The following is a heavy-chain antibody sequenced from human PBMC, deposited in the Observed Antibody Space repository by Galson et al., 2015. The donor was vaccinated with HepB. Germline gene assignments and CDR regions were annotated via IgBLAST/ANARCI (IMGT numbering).Heavy chain of an antibody. CDR1: GFTFSSYS. V-gene: IGHV3-21*01. J-gene: IGHJ3*02. D-gene: IGHD3-16*01. CDR2: ISSSSSYI. Sequence: SLRLSCAASGFTFSSYSMNWVRQAPGKGLEWVSSISSSSSYIYYADSVKGRFTISRDNAKNSLYLQMNSLRAEDTAVYYCARGPFPKGAGAFDIWGQGTMVTVSS. CDR3: ARGPFPKGAGAFDI.